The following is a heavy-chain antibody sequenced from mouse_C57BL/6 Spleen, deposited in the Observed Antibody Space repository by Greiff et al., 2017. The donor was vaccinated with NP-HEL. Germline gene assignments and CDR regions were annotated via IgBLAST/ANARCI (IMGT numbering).Heavy chain of an antibody. Sequence: QVQLQQPGAELVMPGASVKLSCKASGYTFTSYWMHWVKQRPGQGLEWIGEIDPSDSYTNYNQKFKGKSTLTVDKSSSTAYMQLSSLTSEDSAVYYCARGGYYSNPAWFAYWGQGTLVTVSA. V-gene: IGHV1-69*01. CDR2: IDPSDSYT. CDR1: GYTFTSYW. J-gene: IGHJ3*01. CDR3: ARGGYYSNPAWFAY. D-gene: IGHD2-5*01.